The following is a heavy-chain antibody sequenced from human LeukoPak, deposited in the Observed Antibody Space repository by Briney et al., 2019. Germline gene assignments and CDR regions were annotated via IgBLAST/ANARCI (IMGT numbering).Heavy chain of an antibody. J-gene: IGHJ4*02. CDR3: ARDFGSGSQGY. CDR2: ISSSSSYI. CDR1: GFTFSSYS. Sequence: GGSLRLSCEASGFTFSSYSMNWVRQAPGKGLEWVSSISSSSSYIYYADSVKGRFTISRDNAKNSLYLQMNSLRAEDTAVYYCARDFGSGSQGYWGQGTLVTVSS. V-gene: IGHV3-21*01. D-gene: IGHD3-10*01.